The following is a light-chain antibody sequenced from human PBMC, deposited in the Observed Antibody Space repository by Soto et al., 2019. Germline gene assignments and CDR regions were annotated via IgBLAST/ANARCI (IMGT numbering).Light chain of an antibody. V-gene: IGKV3-11*01. J-gene: IGKJ1*01. CDR3: QQRSNWPWT. CDR2: DAS. CDR1: QSVRSN. Sequence: EIVLTQSPATLSLSPGERATLSCRASQSVRSNLAWYQQKPGQAPRLLIYDASNRATGIPGRFSSSGSGTDFTLTISNLGPEDFAVYYCQQRSNWPWTFGPGAKVEIK.